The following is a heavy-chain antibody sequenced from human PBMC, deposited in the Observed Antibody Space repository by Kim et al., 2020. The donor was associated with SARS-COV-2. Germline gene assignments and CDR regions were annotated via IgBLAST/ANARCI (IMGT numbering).Heavy chain of an antibody. CDR3: ARGPFWSGRRGTDY. J-gene: IGHJ4*02. CDR2: IYYSGST. Sequence: SETLSLTCTVSGGSISSYYWSWIRQPPGKGLEWIGYIYYSGSTNYNPSLKSRVTISVDTSKNQFSLKLSSVTAADTAVYYCARGPFWSGRRGTDYWGQGTLVTVAS. V-gene: IGHV4-59*13. CDR1: GGSISSYY. D-gene: IGHD3-3*01.